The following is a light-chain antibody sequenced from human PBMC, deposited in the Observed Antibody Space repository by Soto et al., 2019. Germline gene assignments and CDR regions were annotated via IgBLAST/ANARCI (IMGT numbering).Light chain of an antibody. CDR3: RSFTSTSTIVL. CDR1: SSHVGGHDH. J-gene: IGLJ3*02. V-gene: IGLV2-14*01. CDR2: DVT. Sequence: QSALTQPASVSGSPGQSITISCTGTSSHVGGHDHVSWYQQHPGKAPQLMIYDVTDRPSGVSSRFSASKSGHTASLTISRLQAEDEADSYFRSFTSTSTIVLFAGGTKLTVL.